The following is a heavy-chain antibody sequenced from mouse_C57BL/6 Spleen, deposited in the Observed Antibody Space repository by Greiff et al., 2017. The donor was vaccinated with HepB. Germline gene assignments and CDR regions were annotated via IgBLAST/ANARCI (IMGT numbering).Heavy chain of an antibody. V-gene: IGHV1-20*01. CDR2: INPYNGDT. D-gene: IGHD2-5*01. J-gene: IGHJ2*01. CDR1: GYSFTGYF. Sequence: LVESGPELVKPGDSVKISCKASGYSFTGYFMNWVMQSHGKSLEWIGRINPYNGDTFYNQKFKGKATLTVDKSSSTAHMELRSLTSEDSAVYYCARRDYSNSFDYWGQGTTLTVSS. CDR3: ARRDYSNSFDY.